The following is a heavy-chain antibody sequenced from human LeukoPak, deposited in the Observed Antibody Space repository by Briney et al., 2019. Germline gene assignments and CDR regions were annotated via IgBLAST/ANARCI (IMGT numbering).Heavy chain of an antibody. CDR1: GFTFSSYW. CDR3: AGGGGLDV. D-gene: IGHD3-16*01. V-gene: IGHV3-7*03. J-gene: IGHJ6*02. Sequence: GGSLRLSCAASGFTFSSYWMNWARQAPGKGLEWVASINHNGNVNYYVDSVKGRFTISRDNAKNSLYLQMSNLRAEDTAVDFWAGGGGLDVWGQGPRSPSP. CDR2: INHNGNVN.